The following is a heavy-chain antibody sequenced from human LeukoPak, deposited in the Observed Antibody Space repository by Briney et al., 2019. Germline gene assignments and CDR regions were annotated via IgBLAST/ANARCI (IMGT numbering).Heavy chain of an antibody. CDR3: ARDPYHRLGPPLDL. J-gene: IGHJ5*02. CDR1: GYIFDNYD. V-gene: IGHV1-18*01. Sequence: GASVKVSCRASGYIFDNYDITWVRQAPGQGLEWLGRISTSNGGTNYAQRLQVRVTLTTDTFTSTVYMELRSLRSDDTPVDYCARDPYHRLGPPLDLWGQGTLVTVSS. D-gene: IGHD2-2*01. CDR2: ISTSNGGT.